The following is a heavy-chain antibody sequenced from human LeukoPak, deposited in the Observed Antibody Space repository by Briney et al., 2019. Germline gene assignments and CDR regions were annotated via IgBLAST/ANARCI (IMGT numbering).Heavy chain of an antibody. D-gene: IGHD2-2*01. V-gene: IGHV3-21*01. CDR1: GFTFSSYS. CDR3: ARLGCSSTSCPLGDWFDP. J-gene: IGHJ5*02. CDR2: ISSSSSYI. Sequence: PGGSLRLSCAASGFTFSSYSMNWVRQAPGKGLEWVSSISSSSSYIYYADSVKGRFTISRDNAKNSLYLQMNSLRAEDTAVYYCARLGCSSTSCPLGDWFDPWGQGTLVTVSS.